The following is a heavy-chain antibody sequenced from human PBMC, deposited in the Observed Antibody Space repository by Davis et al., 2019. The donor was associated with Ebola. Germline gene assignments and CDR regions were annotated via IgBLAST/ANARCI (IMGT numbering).Heavy chain of an antibody. Sequence: SETLSLTCAVSGGSFSGYYWNWIRQSPGKGLEWIGEINHRGRTRYNPSLKSRVTISVDTSKNQFSLKLSSVTAADTAVYYCAREEGYCSSTSCYFDYWGQGTLVTVSS. J-gene: IGHJ4*02. CDR2: INHRGRT. V-gene: IGHV4-34*01. CDR1: GGSFSGYY. CDR3: AREEGYCSSTSCYFDY. D-gene: IGHD2-2*01.